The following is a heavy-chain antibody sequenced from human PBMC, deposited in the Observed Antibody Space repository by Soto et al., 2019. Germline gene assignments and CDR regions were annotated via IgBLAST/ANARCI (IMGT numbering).Heavy chain of an antibody. D-gene: IGHD6-19*01. J-gene: IGHJ6*03. V-gene: IGHV1-18*01. CDR3: ARVADSSGWYPLGYYYYMDV. CDR1: GYTFTSYG. CDR2: ISAYNGNT. Sequence: ASVKVSCKASGYTFTSYGISWVRQAPGQGLEWMGWISAYNGNTNYAQKLQGRVTMTTDTSTSTAYMELRSLRSDDTAVYYCARVADSSGWYPLGYYYYMDVWGKGTTVTVSS.